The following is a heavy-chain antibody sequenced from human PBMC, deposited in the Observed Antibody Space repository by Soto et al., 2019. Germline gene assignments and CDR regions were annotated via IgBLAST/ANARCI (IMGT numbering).Heavy chain of an antibody. V-gene: IGHV4-30-4*01. CDR3: GALLAGG. CDR2: IYYNETA. Sequence: QVQLQEPGPRLVSPSETLSLTCTVSGASVTSGDFYWSWIRQPPGKGLEWIGYIYYNETAYYTPSLKSRTAISVDTSKNHSTLTLTSVTAADTAIYYCGALLAGGWGQGSLVTVSS. D-gene: IGHD3-10*01. CDR1: GASVTSGDFY. J-gene: IGHJ4*02.